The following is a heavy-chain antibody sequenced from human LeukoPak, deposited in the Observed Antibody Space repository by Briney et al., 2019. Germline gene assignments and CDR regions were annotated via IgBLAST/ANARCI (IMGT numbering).Heavy chain of an antibody. CDR1: GYTFTGYY. D-gene: IGHD6-19*01. Sequence: GASVKVSCKASGYTFTGYYMHWVRQAPGQGLEWMGWINPNSGGTNYAQKFQGRVTMTRDTSISTAYMELSRLRSDDTAVYYCARTDSSGWYREGFDYWGQGTLVTVSS. CDR2: INPNSGGT. V-gene: IGHV1-2*02. J-gene: IGHJ4*02. CDR3: ARTDSSGWYREGFDY.